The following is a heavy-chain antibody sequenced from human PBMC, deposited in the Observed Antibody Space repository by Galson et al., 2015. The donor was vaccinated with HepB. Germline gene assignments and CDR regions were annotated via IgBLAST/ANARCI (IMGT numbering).Heavy chain of an antibody. CDR3: ARDVSSGWYQFDY. CDR1: GFTFRTST. J-gene: IGHJ4*02. V-gene: IGHV3-23*01. CDR2: ITSGGDT. D-gene: IGHD6-19*01. Sequence: SLRLSCAASGFTFRTSTMSWVRQGPGKGLEWVSLITSGGDTYYSDSVKGRFTLSRDNAKNTMYLEMNSLSAEDTAIYYCARDVSSGWYQFDYWGQGTLVTVSS.